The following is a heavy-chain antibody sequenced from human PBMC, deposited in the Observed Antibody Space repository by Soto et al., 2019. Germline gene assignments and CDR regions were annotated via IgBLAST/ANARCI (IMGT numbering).Heavy chain of an antibody. CDR2: IIPIFGTA. J-gene: IGHJ6*02. Sequence: QVQLVQSGAEVKKPGSSVKVSCKASGGTFSSYAISWVRQAPGQGLEWMGGIIPIFGTANYAQKFQGRVTITADESTSTAYMGLSSLRSEDTGVYYCARGCGVSGYSQKAYYYGMDVWGQGTTVPVSS. CDR1: GGTFSSYA. V-gene: IGHV1-69*01. D-gene: IGHD3-3*01. CDR3: ARGCGVSGYSQKAYYYGMDV.